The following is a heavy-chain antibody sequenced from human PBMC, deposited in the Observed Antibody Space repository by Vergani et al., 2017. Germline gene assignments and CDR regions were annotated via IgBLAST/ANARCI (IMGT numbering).Heavy chain of an antibody. CDR2: ISSSSSYI. Sequence: EVQLVESGGGLVKPGGSLRLSCAASGFTFSSYSMNWVRQAPGKGLEWVSSISSSSSYIYYADSVKGRFTISRDNAKNSLYLQMNSLRAEDTAVYYCARGHSVDTAIVPRDYMDVWGKGTTVTVSS. CDR3: ARGHSVDTAIVPRDYMDV. J-gene: IGHJ6*03. CDR1: GFTFSSYS. V-gene: IGHV3-21*01. D-gene: IGHD5-18*01.